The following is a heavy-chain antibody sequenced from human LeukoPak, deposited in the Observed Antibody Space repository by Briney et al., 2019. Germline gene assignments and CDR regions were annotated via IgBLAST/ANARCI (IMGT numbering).Heavy chain of an antibody. CDR1: GFTFSRYT. J-gene: IGHJ4*02. V-gene: IGHV3-48*01. CDR2: ISSSGNTK. D-gene: IGHD3-16*02. Sequence: GGSLRLSCAASGFTFSRYTMNWVRQAPGKGLEWVSYISSSGNTKYYADSVKGRFTISRDNSKNTLYLQMNSLRAEDTAVYYCAKDLKKYYDYVWGSYPDAGDDYWGQGTLVTVSS. CDR3: AKDLKKYYDYVWGSYPDAGDDY.